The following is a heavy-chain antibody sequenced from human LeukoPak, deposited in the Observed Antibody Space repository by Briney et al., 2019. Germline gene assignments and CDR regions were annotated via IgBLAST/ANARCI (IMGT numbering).Heavy chain of an antibody. J-gene: IGHJ4*02. CDR2: IDPIDSST. D-gene: IGHD3-10*01. Sequence: GESLWISCKASGYNFINFWINWVRQMPGKGLEWMGRIDPIDSSTNYSPSFQGHVTISADKSVSTAYLHYNSLRASDTAMYYCARVDFGSGSYPDYWGQGTLVTVSS. CDR1: GYNFINFW. V-gene: IGHV5-10-1*01. CDR3: ARVDFGSGSYPDY.